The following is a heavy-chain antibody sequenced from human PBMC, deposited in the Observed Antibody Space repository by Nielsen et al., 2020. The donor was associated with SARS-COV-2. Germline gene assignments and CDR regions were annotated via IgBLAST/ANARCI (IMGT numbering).Heavy chain of an antibody. CDR1: GYTFTTYY. D-gene: IGHD6-19*01. J-gene: IGHJ4*02. CDR3: ARDSVSGWPEKISAY. V-gene: IGHV1-46*01. CDR2: IDPSGGST. Sequence: ASVKVSCKASGYTFTTYYMHWVRQVPGQGLEWMGVIDPSGGSTFYTQKFQGRVTMTRDTSTSAVYMDLSGLRSEDTAVYYCARDSVSGWPEKISAYWGQGSLVTVSS.